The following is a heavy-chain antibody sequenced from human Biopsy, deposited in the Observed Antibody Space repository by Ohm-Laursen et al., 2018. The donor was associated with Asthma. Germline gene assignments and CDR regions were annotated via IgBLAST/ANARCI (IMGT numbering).Heavy chain of an antibody. CDR1: GFSLRTPGVG. Sequence: TQTLTLTSSFSGFSLRTPGVGVGWIRQSPGKALEWLALIYWDDYNLFRPSLKRSLTITKDPSKNQVVLTMTKMDPVDSGTYYCALSQDSGFDDHSPSWFDPWGQGTLVTVSS. V-gene: IGHV2-5*02. CDR2: IYWDDYN. J-gene: IGHJ5*02. D-gene: IGHD3-9*01. CDR3: ALSQDSGFDDHSPSWFDP.